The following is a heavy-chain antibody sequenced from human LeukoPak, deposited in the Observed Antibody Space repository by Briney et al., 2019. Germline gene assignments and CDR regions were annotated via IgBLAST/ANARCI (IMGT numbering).Heavy chain of an antibody. CDR1: GFTFSGYG. Sequence: PGGSLRLSCAASGFTFSGYGMHWVRQAPGKGLEWVAVISYDGHNEYYGDSVKGRFTISRDNSKNTVFLQINSLRAEDTAVYYCAKGVGYGGMDVWGQGTTVTVSS. D-gene: IGHD2-8*01. CDR2: ISYDGHNE. CDR3: AKGVGYGGMDV. V-gene: IGHV3-30*18. J-gene: IGHJ6*02.